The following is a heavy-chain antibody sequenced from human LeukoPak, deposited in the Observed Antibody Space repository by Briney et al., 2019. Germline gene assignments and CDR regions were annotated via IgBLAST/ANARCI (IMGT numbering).Heavy chain of an antibody. CDR1: GGSFSGYY. J-gene: IGHJ4*02. D-gene: IGHD3-22*01. V-gene: IGHV4-34*01. CDR3: ARGPSERYYESSGYYYFDY. Sequence: RSETLSLTCAVYGGSFSGYYWTWIREPPGKGPECIGEINYSGGTKYNQSLKSRVTISVDTYKKKFSLKVSSVTAADTAVYYCARGPSERYYESSGYYYFDYWGQGSLVTVSS. CDR2: INYSGGT.